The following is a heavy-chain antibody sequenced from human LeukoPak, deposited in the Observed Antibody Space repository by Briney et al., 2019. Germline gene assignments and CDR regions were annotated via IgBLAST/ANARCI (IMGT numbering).Heavy chain of an antibody. J-gene: IGHJ5*02. V-gene: IGHV6-1*01. CDR3: ARGVSNTRGDWFDP. D-gene: IGHD2-2*01. Sequence: SQTLSLTCAIYGDSVSSNSAAWNWIRRSPSRGLEWLGRTYYRSKWYNDYALSERGRITINPDTSKNQFSLQLRSVTPEDTAVYYCARGVSNTRGDWFDPWGQGTLVTVSS. CDR1: GDSVSSNSAA. CDR2: TYYRSKWYN.